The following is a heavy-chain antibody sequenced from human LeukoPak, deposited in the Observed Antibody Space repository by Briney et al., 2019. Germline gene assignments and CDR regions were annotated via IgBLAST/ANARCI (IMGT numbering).Heavy chain of an antibody. J-gene: IGHJ4*02. V-gene: IGHV3-7*03. D-gene: IGHD4-17*01. Sequence: GGSLRLPCAASGFTFSSYWMSWVRQAPGKGLEWVANINQDGSEKYYVDSVKGRFTISRDNAKNSLYLQMNSLRAEDTAVYYCAKVGFGDFDRHLDYWGQGTLVTVSS. CDR2: INQDGSEK. CDR1: GFTFSSYW. CDR3: AKVGFGDFDRHLDY.